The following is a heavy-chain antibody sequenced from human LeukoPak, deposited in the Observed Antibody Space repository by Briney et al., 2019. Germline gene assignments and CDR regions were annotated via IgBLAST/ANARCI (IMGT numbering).Heavy chain of an antibody. CDR1: GFTFSSYE. CDR3: AKESGYGYEAYYFDY. D-gene: IGHD5-12*01. V-gene: IGHV3-48*03. CDR2: ISSSGSTI. Sequence: PGGSLRLSCAASGFTFSSYEMNWVRQAPGKGLEWASYISSSGSTIYYADSVKGRFTISRDNAKNSLYLQMNSLRAEDTAVYYCAKESGYGYEAYYFDYWGQGTLVTVSS. J-gene: IGHJ4*02.